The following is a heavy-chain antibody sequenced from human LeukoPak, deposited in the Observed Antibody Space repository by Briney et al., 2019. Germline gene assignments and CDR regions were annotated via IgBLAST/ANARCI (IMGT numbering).Heavy chain of an antibody. CDR3: VRDGNASWDGIDL. V-gene: IGHV3-30*04. D-gene: IGHD7-27*01. CDR1: GFTSSSYA. J-gene: IGHJ2*01. CDR2: ISYDGSNK. Sequence: PGGSLRLSCAASGFTSSSYAMHWVRQAPGKGLEWVAVISYDGSNKYYADSVKGRFTISRDNSKNTLYLQMNSLRAEDTAVYYCVRDGNASWDGIDLWGRGTLVTVSS.